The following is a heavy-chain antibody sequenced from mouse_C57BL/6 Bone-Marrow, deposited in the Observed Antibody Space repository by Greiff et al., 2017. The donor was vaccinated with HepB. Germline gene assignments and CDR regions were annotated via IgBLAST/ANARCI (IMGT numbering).Heavy chain of an antibody. CDR1: GFSLTSYG. CDR3: ARQTAQATYAMDY. J-gene: IGHJ4*01. V-gene: IGHV2-6*01. Sequence: VKVVESGPGLVAPSQSLSITCTVSGFSLTSYGVDWVRQSPGKGLEWLGVIWGVGSTNYNSALKSRLSISKDNSKSQVFLKMNSLQTDDTAMYYCARQTAQATYAMDYWGQGTSVTVSS. CDR2: IWGVGST. D-gene: IGHD3-2*02.